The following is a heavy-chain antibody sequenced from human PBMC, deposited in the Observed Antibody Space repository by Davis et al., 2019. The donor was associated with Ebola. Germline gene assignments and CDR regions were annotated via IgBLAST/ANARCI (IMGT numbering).Heavy chain of an antibody. Sequence: GESLKTPCVVPGFDFENSWLTWVRPAPGKGREWVANMNGRGSLKNYVDSGKGRFTISRDNDQKSLYLEMNSLRVEDTAIYFCATDKGGPALWGQGTLLTVSS. CDR3: ATDKGGPAL. CDR1: GFDFENSW. CDR2: MNGRGSLK. J-gene: IGHJ4*02. D-gene: IGHD3-16*01. V-gene: IGHV3-7*01.